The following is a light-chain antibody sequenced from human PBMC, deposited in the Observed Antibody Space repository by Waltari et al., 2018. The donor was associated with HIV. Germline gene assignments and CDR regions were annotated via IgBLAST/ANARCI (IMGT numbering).Light chain of an antibody. CDR2: GAS. CDR1: RSITSS. CDR3: LHYKYYPFT. V-gene: IGKV1-5*03. J-gene: IGKJ3*01. Sequence: DTQMTQSPSTLSASIGDRVTISCRASRSITSSLAWYQQKPGKAPKLLVYGASTLPSGVPSKFSGSGSGTEFTLTISSLQPDDFATYYCLHYKYYPFTFGPGTKVDIK.